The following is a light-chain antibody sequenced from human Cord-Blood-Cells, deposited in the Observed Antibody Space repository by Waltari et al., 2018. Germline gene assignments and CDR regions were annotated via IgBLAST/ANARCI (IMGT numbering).Light chain of an antibody. CDR1: SSNIGAGYD. CDR3: QSYDSSLSARV. CDR2: GTR. Sequence: QSVLTQPPSVSGAPGQRVTISCTGSSSNIGAGYDVHWYQQLPGTAPNLLIYGTRHRPSGVPDRFSGSKSGTAASLAITGLQAEDEADYYCQSYDSSLSARVFGGGTKLTVL. J-gene: IGLJ3*02. V-gene: IGLV1-40*01.